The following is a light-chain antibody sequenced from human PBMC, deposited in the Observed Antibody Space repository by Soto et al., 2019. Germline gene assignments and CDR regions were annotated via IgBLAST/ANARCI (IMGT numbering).Light chain of an antibody. CDR3: SSFASSNTWV. J-gene: IGLJ3*02. Sequence: QSVLTQPPSASGSPGQSVTISCTGTSSDVGAYNYVSWYQQHAGKAPKLVIYEVIKLPSGVPDRFSGSKSANTASLTVSGLQAEDEADYYCSSFASSNTWVFGGGTKLTVL. CDR1: SSDVGAYNY. CDR2: EVI. V-gene: IGLV2-8*01.